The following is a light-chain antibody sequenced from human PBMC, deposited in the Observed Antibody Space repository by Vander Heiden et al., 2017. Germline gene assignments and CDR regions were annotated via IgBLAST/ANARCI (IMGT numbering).Light chain of an antibody. J-gene: IGKJ4*01. V-gene: IGKV4-1*01. CDR3: HRDYSTALT. CDR2: WAS. CDR1: TTH. Sequence: IVMTQSVDSQAASLGARATVKNTTHSAWDQQKPGQPPKLLIYWASTRETGVPYRFSGSGSGTDFTLTIISLQAEDVAVYYCHRDYSTALTFGGGTKVEIK.